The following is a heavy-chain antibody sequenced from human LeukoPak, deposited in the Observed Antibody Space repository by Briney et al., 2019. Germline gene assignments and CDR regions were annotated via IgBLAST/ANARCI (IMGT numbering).Heavy chain of an antibody. CDR3: ARFDWAIYYYYYYGMDV. CDR1: GYTFTSYD. Sequence: ASVKVSCKASGYTFTSYDINWVRQATGQGLEWMGWMSPNSGNTGYAQKFQGRVTMTRNTSISTAYMELSSLRSEDTAVYYCARFDWAIYYYYYYGMDVWGQGTAVTVSS. CDR2: MSPNSGNT. V-gene: IGHV1-8*01. D-gene: IGHD3-9*01. J-gene: IGHJ6*02.